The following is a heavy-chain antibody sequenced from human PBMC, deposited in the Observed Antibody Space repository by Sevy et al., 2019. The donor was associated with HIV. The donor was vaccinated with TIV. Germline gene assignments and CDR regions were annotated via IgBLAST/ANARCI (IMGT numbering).Heavy chain of an antibody. V-gene: IGHV4-31*03. J-gene: IGHJ5*02. CDR2: IYYSGST. CDR3: ARGITIFGVVIRFDP. D-gene: IGHD3-3*01. CDR1: GGSIISGGYY. Sequence: SETLSLTCTVSGGSIISGGYYWSWIRQHPGKGLEWIGYIYYSGSTYYKPSLKSRVTISVDTSKNQFSLKLSSVTAADTAVYYCARGITIFGVVIRFDPWGQGSLVTVSS.